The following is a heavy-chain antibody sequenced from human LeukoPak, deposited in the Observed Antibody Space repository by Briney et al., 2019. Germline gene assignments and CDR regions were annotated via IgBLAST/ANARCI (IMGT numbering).Heavy chain of an antibody. CDR1: GFTCSSYA. V-gene: IGHV3-30*09. D-gene: IGHD7-27*01. Sequence: PGGSLLLSCAAFGFTCSSYAMHLVRQAAGKGLDRAAVISYVGSNKYYADPVKGGFAISRDNSTNTLYLQMSSLRAEDTAVYYSARTAANWGPSVSSYGYFYNWGQGTLVTVSS. CDR3: ARTAANWGPSVSSYGYFYN. J-gene: IGHJ4*02. CDR2: ISYVGSNK.